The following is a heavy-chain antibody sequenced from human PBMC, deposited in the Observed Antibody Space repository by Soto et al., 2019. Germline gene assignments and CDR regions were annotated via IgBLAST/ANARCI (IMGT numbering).Heavy chain of an antibody. CDR3: ARDGGGSYYDFDY. Sequence: QVQLVESGGGVVQPGRSLRLSCAASGFIFSTYAMHCVRQAPGKGLEWVAIIYYDGSKKYYADSVKGRFTISRDNSKNTLYLQMNSLRAEDTAVYYCARDGGGSYYDFDYWGQGTMVTVSS. J-gene: IGHJ4*02. CDR2: IYYDGSKK. D-gene: IGHD1-26*01. V-gene: IGHV3-33*01. CDR1: GFIFSTYA.